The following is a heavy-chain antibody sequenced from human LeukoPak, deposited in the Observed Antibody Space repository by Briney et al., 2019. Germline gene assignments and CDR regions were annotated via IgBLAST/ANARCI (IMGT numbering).Heavy chain of an antibody. CDR1: GYTFTSYG. Sequence: TSVKVSCKASGYTFTSYGISWVRQAPGQGLEWMGWISAYNGNTNYAQKLQGRVTMTSDTSTSTAYMELRSLRSDDTAVYYCARDLHRVVVRGVPHYYYYMDVWGKGTTVTISS. J-gene: IGHJ6*03. CDR3: ARDLHRVVVRGVPHYYYYMDV. CDR2: ISAYNGNT. V-gene: IGHV1-18*01. D-gene: IGHD3-10*01.